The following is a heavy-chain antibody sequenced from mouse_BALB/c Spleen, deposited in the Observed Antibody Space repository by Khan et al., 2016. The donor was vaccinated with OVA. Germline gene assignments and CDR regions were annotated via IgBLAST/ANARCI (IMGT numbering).Heavy chain of an antibody. J-gene: IGHJ3*01. V-gene: IGHV1S53*03. CDR1: GYTFTDHA. Sequence: QVQLKQSDTELVKPGASVKISCKASGYTFTDHAIHWVKQRPEQGLEWIGYISPGNGDTKYNEKFKGQVTLTADKSSNTSYMQLNSLTSEDSAVYFCKRSIARFAYWGQGTLVTVSA. D-gene: IGHD2-12*01. CDR3: KRSIARFAY. CDR2: ISPGNGDT.